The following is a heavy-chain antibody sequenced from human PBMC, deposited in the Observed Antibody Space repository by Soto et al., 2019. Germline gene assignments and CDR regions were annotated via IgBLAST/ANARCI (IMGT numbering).Heavy chain of an antibody. D-gene: IGHD3-3*01. J-gene: IGHJ6*02. CDR2: ISGSGGST. CDR3: AKDTRRYDFWSGYYTLYYYYGMDV. Sequence: GGSLRLSCAASGFTFSSYAMSWVRQAPGKGLEWVSAISGSGGSTYYADSVKGRFTISRDNSKNTLYLQMNSLRAEDTAVYYCAKDTRRYDFWSGYYTLYYYYGMDVWGQGTTVTVSS. CDR1: GFTFSSYA. V-gene: IGHV3-23*01.